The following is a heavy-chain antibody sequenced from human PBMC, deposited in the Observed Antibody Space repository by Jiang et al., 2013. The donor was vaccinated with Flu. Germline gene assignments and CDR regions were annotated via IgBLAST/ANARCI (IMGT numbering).Heavy chain of an antibody. CDR1: GYTFTSHG. Sequence: SGAEVKKPGASVKVSCKTSGYTFTSHGLHWVRQAPGQRFEWMGWLNAGNGNTKYSENFQDRVTISRDTSASTVYMELSSLRSEDTAVYYCARERSLIGVGGTGDDWGQGTLVTVSS. J-gene: IGHJ4*02. CDR2: LNAGNGNT. V-gene: IGHV1-3*01. CDR3: ARERSLIGVGGTGDD. D-gene: IGHD6-19*01.